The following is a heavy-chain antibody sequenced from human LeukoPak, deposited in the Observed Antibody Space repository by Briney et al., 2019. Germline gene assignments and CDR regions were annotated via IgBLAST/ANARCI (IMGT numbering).Heavy chain of an antibody. J-gene: IGHJ4*02. D-gene: IGHD3-3*01. CDR1: GGSFSGYY. CDR2: INHSGST. Sequence: PSETLSLTCAVCGGSFSGYYWSWIRQPPGKGLEWIGEINHSGSTNYNPSLKSRVTISVDTSKNQFSLKLSSVTAADTAVYYCARGKVGVFDFWSGYYTWFDYWGQGTLVTVSS. V-gene: IGHV4-34*01. CDR3: ARGKVGVFDFWSGYYTWFDY.